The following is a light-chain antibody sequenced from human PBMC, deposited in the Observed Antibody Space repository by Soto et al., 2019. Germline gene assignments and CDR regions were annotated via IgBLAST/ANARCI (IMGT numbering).Light chain of an antibody. J-gene: IGKJ2*01. CDR1: QSISSY. CDR2: AAS. CDR3: QQSYSTPYT. V-gene: IGKV1-39*01. Sequence: DIQMTQSPSSLSASVGERVIITCRASQSISSYLNWYQQKPGKAPKLLIYAASSLQSGVPSRFSGSGSGTDFTLTISSLQPEDFATYYCQQSYSTPYTFGRGTKLEIK.